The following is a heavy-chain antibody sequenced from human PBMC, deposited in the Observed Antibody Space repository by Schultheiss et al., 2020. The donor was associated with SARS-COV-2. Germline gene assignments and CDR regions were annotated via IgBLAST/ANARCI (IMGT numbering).Heavy chain of an antibody. CDR2: ISYDGSKK. CDR1: GFTFSSNG. J-gene: IGHJ4*02. D-gene: IGHD2-21*02. V-gene: IGHV3-30*03. CDR3: ARLRVTAPYYFDY. Sequence: GGSLRLSCEASGFTFSSNGMHWVRQAPGKGLEWVATISYDGSKKYYADSVKGRFTISRDNSKNTLYLQVNSLRVEDTAVYYCARLRVTAPYYFDYWGQGTLVTVSS.